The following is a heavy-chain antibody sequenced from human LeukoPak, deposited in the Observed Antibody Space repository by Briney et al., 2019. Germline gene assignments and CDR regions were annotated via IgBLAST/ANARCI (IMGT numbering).Heavy chain of an antibody. V-gene: IGHV4-34*01. J-gene: IGHJ5*02. CDR3: ARASGYCSSTSCYGVFHRNWFDP. CDR1: GGSSSGYY. D-gene: IGHD2-2*01. Sequence: ASETLSLTCAVYGGSSSGYYWSWIRQPPGKGLEWIGEINHSGSTNYNPSLKSRVTISVDTSKNQFSLKLSSVTAADTAVYYCARASGYCSSTSCYGVFHRNWFDPWGQGTLVTVSS. CDR2: INHSGST.